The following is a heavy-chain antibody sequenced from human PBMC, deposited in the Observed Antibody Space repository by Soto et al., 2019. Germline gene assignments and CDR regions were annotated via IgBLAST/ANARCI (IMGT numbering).Heavy chain of an antibody. CDR3: ARDPSYYDILTGYYRYGMDV. V-gene: IGHV4-59*01. Sequence: SETLSLTCTVSGGSISSYYWSWIRQPPGKGLEWIGYIYYSGSTNYNPSLKSRVTISVDTSKNQFSLKLSSVTAADTAVYYCARDPSYYDILTGYYRYGMDVWGHGTTVTVSS. D-gene: IGHD3-9*01. CDR2: IYYSGST. CDR1: GGSISSYY. J-gene: IGHJ6*02.